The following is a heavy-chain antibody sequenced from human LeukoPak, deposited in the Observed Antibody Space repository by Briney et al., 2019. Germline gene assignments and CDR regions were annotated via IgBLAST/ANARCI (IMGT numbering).Heavy chain of an antibody. Sequence: GGSLRLSCAASGFTYSSYGMHWVRQAPGKGLEWVAVIWYDGSNKYYGDSVKGRFTISRDNSKNTLYLQMNSLRAEDTAVYYCATDGDFWSGDFDYWGQGTLVTVSS. CDR1: GFTYSSYG. CDR2: IWYDGSNK. J-gene: IGHJ4*02. V-gene: IGHV3-33*01. CDR3: ATDGDFWSGDFDY. D-gene: IGHD3-3*01.